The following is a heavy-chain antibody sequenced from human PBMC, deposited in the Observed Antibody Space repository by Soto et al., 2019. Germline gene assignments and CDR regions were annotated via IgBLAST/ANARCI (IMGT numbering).Heavy chain of an antibody. CDR1: GFTFRSCG. CDR2: IWYDGTSK. CDR3: ARDLGRPVGALKNDAFNI. J-gene: IGHJ3*02. Sequence: VQLVESGGGVVQPGRSLRLSCAASGFTFRSCGMHWVRQAPGKGLEWVAVIWYDGTSKYYADSVKGRFTISRDYSKNTLYLQMNSLRAEDTAVYYCARDLGRPVGALKNDAFNIWGQGTMVAVSS. D-gene: IGHD1-26*01. V-gene: IGHV3-33*01.